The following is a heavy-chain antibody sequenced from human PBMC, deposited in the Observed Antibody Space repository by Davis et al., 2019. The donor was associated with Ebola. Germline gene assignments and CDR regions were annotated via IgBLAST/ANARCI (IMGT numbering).Heavy chain of an antibody. Sequence: MPGGSLRLSCAASGFTFSSNSMNWVRQAPGKGLEWIGYIYYSGTNYNSSLKSRVSISEDTSKNQFSLKLSSVTAADTAVYYCARGKGFWSGLYYFDYWGRGTLVTVSS. CDR1: GFTFSSNS. CDR2: IYYSGT. J-gene: IGHJ4*02. V-gene: IGHV4-59*01. CDR3: ARGKGFWSGLYYFDY. D-gene: IGHD3-3*01.